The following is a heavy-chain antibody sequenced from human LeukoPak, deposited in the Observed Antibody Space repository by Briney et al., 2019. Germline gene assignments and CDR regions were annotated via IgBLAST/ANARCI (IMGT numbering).Heavy chain of an antibody. V-gene: IGHV3-23*01. CDR1: GFTFSSYA. CDR3: AKAGAMVRGVLDY. Sequence: GGSLRLSCAASGFTFSSYAMSWVRQAPGKGLEWVSAISGSGGSTYYADSVKGRFTISRDNSKDTLYLQMNSLRAEDTAVYYCAKAGAMVRGVLDYWGQGTLVTVSS. J-gene: IGHJ4*02. CDR2: ISGSGGST. D-gene: IGHD3-10*01.